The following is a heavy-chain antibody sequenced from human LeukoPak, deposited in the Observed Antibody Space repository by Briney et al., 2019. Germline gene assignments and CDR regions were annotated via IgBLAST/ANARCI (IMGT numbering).Heavy chain of an antibody. CDR2: TKTEAAGATT. D-gene: IGHD3-3*02. J-gene: IGHJ6*04. CDR1: GFTIGTAW. V-gene: IGHV3-15*01. CDR3: IAHFPYFYGFDV. Sequence: PGGSLRLSCVRSGFTIGTAWMSWVRRAPGEGLEWLGHTKTEAAGATTHYAAPAKGRFAISRDDSKNMIYLQMSSLKIDDTAIYYCIAHFPYFYGFDVWGKGTTVTVSS.